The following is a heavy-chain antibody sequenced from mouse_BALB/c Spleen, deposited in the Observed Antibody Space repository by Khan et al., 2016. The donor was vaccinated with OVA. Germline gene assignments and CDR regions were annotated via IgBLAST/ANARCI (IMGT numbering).Heavy chain of an antibody. CDR3: ARSKYRARY. V-gene: IGHV2-9*02. Sequence: QMQLEESGPGLVAPSQSLSITCTVYGYSLTRYGVHWVRQPPGKGLEWLGLIWAGGSTNYNWALMSRLSISIDNSKSLVFLIMNSLQTNYSALIYWARSKYRARYWGQGTTLPVSS. D-gene: IGHD3-3*01. CDR1: GYSLTRYG. CDR2: IWAGGST. J-gene: IGHJ2*01.